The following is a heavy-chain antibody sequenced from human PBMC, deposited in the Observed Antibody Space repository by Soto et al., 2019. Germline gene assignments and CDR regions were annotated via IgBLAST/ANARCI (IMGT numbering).Heavy chain of an antibody. Sequence: QVQLQESGPGLVKPSQTLSLTCTVSGGSITSGPYYWSWNRQHPGKGLEWIGYIYYTGSTYSNPSLESRITMSVDTSKNQFSLKLRSVTAADTAVYYCARLFGDYVGWFDPWGQGTLVTVSS. D-gene: IGHD4-17*01. J-gene: IGHJ5*02. CDR1: GGSITSGPYY. CDR3: ARLFGDYVGWFDP. V-gene: IGHV4-31*03. CDR2: IYYTGST.